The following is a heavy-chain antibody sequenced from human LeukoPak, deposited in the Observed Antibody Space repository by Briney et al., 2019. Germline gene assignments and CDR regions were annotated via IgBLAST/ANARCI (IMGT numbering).Heavy chain of an antibody. J-gene: IGHJ4*02. Sequence: GGSLRLSCAASRFTFSAYWMSWVGQAPGKGLEWVANIKQDGSEKYYVDSVKGRFTISRDNAKNSLYLQMNSLRAEDTAVYYCARERYGDYFDYWGQGTLVTVSS. D-gene: IGHD4-17*01. CDR1: RFTFSAYW. CDR3: ARERYGDYFDY. V-gene: IGHV3-7*03. CDR2: IKQDGSEK.